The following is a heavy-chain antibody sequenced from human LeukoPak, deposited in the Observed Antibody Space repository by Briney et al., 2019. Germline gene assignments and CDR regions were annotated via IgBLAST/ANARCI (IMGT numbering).Heavy chain of an antibody. V-gene: IGHV1-69*05. Sequence: GSSVKVSRKASGGTFSSYAISWVRQAPGQGLEWMGRIIPIFGTANYAQKFQGRVTITTDESTSTAYMELSSLRSEDTAVYYCARVDSGSYYGAFDIWGQGTMVTVSS. J-gene: IGHJ3*02. D-gene: IGHD1-26*01. CDR2: IIPIFGTA. CDR1: GGTFSSYA. CDR3: ARVDSGSYYGAFDI.